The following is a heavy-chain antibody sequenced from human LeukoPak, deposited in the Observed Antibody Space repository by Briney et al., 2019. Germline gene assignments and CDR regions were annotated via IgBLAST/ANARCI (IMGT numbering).Heavy chain of an antibody. CDR2: ISGSGGST. V-gene: IGHV3-23*01. CDR1: GFTFSSYG. CDR3: AKDTRGYRLRY. J-gene: IGHJ4*02. Sequence: PGGSLRLSCAASGFTFSSYGMHWVRQAPGKGLEWVSAISGSGGSTYYTDSVKGRFTISRDNSKNTLYLQMNSLRAEDTAVYYCAKDTRGYRLRYWGQGTLVTVSS. D-gene: IGHD2-8*02.